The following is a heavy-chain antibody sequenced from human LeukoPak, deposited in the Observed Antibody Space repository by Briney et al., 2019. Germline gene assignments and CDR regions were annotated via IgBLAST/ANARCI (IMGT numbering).Heavy chain of an antibody. Sequence: ASVKVSCKTSGYTFSAFYMHWVRQAPGQGPEWMGWINPNSGGTNYAQKFQGRVTMTRDTSISTAYMELSRLRSDDTAVYYCARDYYDKEVWGQGTLVTVSS. V-gene: IGHV1-2*02. J-gene: IGHJ4*02. CDR3: ARDYYDKEV. CDR1: GYTFSAFY. D-gene: IGHD3-22*01. CDR2: INPNSGGT.